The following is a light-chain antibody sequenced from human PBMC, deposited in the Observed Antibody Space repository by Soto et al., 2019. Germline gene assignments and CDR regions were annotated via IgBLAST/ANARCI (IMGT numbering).Light chain of an antibody. CDR3: QQYGS. CDR1: QRVSTF. Sequence: EIVLTQSPGTLSLSPGDRATLSCRASQRVSTFLAWYQQRPGQAPRLLISEASNRATGIPARFSGSGSGTDLTLTISRLEPEDFAVYYCQQYGSVGQVTRLEIK. V-gene: IGKV3-20*01. CDR2: EAS. J-gene: IGKJ5*01.